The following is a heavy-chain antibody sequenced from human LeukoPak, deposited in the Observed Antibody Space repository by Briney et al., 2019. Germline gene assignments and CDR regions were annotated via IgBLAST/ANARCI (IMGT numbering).Heavy chain of an antibody. V-gene: IGHV3-23*01. CDR3: AKRGSVGTLGHFDY. CDR1: GFTFSSYA. Sequence: GGSLRLSCAASGFTFSSYAMSWVRQAPGKGLEWVSGISSNGASTYYVDSVKGRFTISRDNSKNTLFLQMNSLRAEDTAVYYCAKRGSVGTLGHFDYWGQGTLVTVPS. J-gene: IGHJ4*02. D-gene: IGHD6-13*01. CDR2: ISSNGAST.